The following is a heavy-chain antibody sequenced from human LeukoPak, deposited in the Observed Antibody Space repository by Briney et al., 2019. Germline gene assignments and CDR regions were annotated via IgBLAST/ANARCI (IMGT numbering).Heavy chain of an antibody. D-gene: IGHD3-22*01. CDR2: INWNGGST. Sequence: GGSLRLSCAASGFTFDDYGMSWVRQAPGKGLEWVSGINWNGGSTGYADSVKGRFTISRDNAKNSLYLQMNSLRAEDTALYYCARDIDYYDSSGYYVPGAFDYWGQGTLVTVSS. CDR3: ARDIDYYDSSGYYVPGAFDY. CDR1: GFTFDDYG. V-gene: IGHV3-20*04. J-gene: IGHJ4*02.